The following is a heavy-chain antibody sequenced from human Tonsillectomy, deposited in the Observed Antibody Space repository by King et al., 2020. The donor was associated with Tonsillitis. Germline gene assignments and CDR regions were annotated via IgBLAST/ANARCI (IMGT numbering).Heavy chain of an antibody. D-gene: IGHD3-10*01. CDR1: GFIVSSSY. CDR2: IYSGGAT. CDR3: ARDLGFNYYGSGNYYRGYGAFDI. J-gene: IGHJ3*02. Sequence: VQLVESGGGLIQPGGSLRLSCAASGFIVSSSYMSWVRQAPGKGLEWVSLIYSGGATYYPDSVKGRFTISRDNSKNTLYLQMNSLRAEDTAVYYCARDLGFNYYGSGNYYRGYGAFDIWGQGTMVTVSS. V-gene: IGHV3-53*01.